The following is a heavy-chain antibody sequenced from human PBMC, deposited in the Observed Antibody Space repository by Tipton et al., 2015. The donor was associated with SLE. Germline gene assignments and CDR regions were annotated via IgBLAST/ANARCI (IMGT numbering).Heavy chain of an antibody. J-gene: IGHJ6*02. CDR1: GYSFSNYW. Sequence: VQLVQSGAEVKKPGESLRISCKGSGYSFSNYWINWVRQMPGKGLEWMGTIDPSDSYTNYSPSFQGQVTISADKSISTAYLQWSSLKASDTAMYYCARYLYSNYYYYYGMDVWGQGTTVTVSS. CDR2: IDPSDSYT. D-gene: IGHD4-11*01. V-gene: IGHV5-10-1*04. CDR3: ARYLYSNYYYYYGMDV.